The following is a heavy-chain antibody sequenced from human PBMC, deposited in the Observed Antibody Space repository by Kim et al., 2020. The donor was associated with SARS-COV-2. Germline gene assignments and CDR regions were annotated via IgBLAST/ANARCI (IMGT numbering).Heavy chain of an antibody. D-gene: IGHD2-21*01. V-gene: IGHV6-1*01. CDR3: GRDIPGQKGFDV. J-gene: IGHJ3*01. Sequence: DYAISVKSRKSINPNTSKNQFSLQLNSVIPEDTAVYYCGRDIPGQKGFDVWGQGTVVTVSS.